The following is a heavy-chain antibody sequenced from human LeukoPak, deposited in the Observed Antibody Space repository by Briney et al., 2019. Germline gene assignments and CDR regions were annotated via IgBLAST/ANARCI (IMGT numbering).Heavy chain of an antibody. CDR3: ARDYGDYEDSPGFLGNWFDP. J-gene: IGHJ5*02. Sequence: SETLSLTCTVSGGSISSYYWSWIRQPAGKGLEWIGGIYTSGSTNYNPSLKSRVTMSVDTSKNQFSLKLSSVTAADTAVYYCARDYGDYEDSPGFLGNWFDPWGQGTLVTVSS. V-gene: IGHV4-4*07. CDR2: IYTSGST. D-gene: IGHD4-17*01. CDR1: GGSISSYY.